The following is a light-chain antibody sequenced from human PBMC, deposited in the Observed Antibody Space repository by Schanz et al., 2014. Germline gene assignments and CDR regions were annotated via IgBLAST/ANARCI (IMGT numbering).Light chain of an antibody. CDR3: QQYGRSPPRT. Sequence: EIVLTQSPGSLSLSPGERVTLSCRASQSVKNNYLAWYQQKPGQAPRLLIYGASSRATGIPDRISGSGSGTGFTLTISRLEPEDFAVYYCQQYGRSPPRTFGQGTKVEIK. V-gene: IGKV3-20*01. CDR1: QSVKNNY. J-gene: IGKJ1*01. CDR2: GAS.